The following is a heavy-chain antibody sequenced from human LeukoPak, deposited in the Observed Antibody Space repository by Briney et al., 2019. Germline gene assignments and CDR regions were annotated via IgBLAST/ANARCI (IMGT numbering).Heavy chain of an antibody. CDR2: INHSGST. J-gene: IGHJ6*02. CDR3: ARASHDYTIYGMDV. CDR1: GGSFSGYY. V-gene: IGHV4-34*01. Sequence: SETLSLTCAVYGGSFSGYYWSWIRQPPGKGLEWIGEINHSGSTNYNPSLKSRVTISVDTSKNQFSLKLGSVTAADTAVYYCARASHDYTIYGMDVWGQGTTVTVSS. D-gene: IGHD4-11*01.